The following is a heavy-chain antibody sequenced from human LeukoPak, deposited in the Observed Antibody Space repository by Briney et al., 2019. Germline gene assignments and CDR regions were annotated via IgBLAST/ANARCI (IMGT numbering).Heavy chain of an antibody. D-gene: IGHD2-21*02. J-gene: IGHJ4*02. CDR3: ARGGSGYCGGDCLRGPLDY. V-gene: IGHV1-46*01. Sequence: ASVKVSCKASGYTFTSYYMHWVRQAPGQGLEWMGIINPSGGSTSYAQKFQGRVTMTRDTSTSTVYMELSSLRSEDTAVYYCARGGSGYCGGDCLRGPLDYWGQGTLVTVSS. CDR2: INPSGGST. CDR1: GYTFTSYY.